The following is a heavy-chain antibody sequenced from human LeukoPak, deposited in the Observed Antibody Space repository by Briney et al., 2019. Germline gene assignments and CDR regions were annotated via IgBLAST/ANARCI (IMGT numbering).Heavy chain of an antibody. J-gene: IGHJ5*02. V-gene: IGHV4-59*08. CDR3: ARHIVAGGDPDWFDP. Sequence: SETLSLTCIVSGGSISIYYWNWIRQPPGKGLEWIGYIYNSGSTDYNPSLKRRVTISADTSKNQFSLNLSSVTAADTAMYYCARHIVAGGDPDWFDPWGQGTLVTVSS. CDR1: GGSISIYY. D-gene: IGHD6-13*01. CDR2: IYNSGST.